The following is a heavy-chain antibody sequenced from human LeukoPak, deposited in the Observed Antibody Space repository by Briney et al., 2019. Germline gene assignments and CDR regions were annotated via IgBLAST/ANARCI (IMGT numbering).Heavy chain of an antibody. CDR3: AREMVRGVIRWFDP. Sequence: SETLSLTCAVSGGSISSSNWWSWVRQPPGKGLEWVGEIYHSGSTNYNPSLKSRVTISADKSKNQFSLKLSSVTAAYTAVYYCAREMVRGVIRWFDPWGQGTLVTVSS. D-gene: IGHD3-10*01. V-gene: IGHV4-4*02. CDR2: IYHSGST. J-gene: IGHJ5*02. CDR1: GGSISSSNW.